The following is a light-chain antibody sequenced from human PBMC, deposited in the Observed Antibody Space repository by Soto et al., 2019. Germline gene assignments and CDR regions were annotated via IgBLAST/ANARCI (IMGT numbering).Light chain of an antibody. CDR1: QSVRSR. V-gene: IGKV3-15*01. J-gene: IGKJ2*01. CDR2: GAS. CDR3: QQYGSSPPYT. Sequence: IVMTQSPATLSVSPGERATLSCRASQSVRSRLAWYQQKPGQAPRLLINGASTRATGVPGRFSGSGSGTEFTLTISSLQSEDSAVYYCQQYGSSPPYTFGQGTKLEIK.